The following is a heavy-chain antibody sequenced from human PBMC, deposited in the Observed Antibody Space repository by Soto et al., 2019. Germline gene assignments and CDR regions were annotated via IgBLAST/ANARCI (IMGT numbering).Heavy chain of an antibody. J-gene: IGHJ6*02. D-gene: IGHD1-26*01. CDR3: TTDRIVGPTDEEYFYAMDV. CDR2: ISWNSGNI. Sequence: PGGSLRLSCAASGFTSDDYAMHWVRQVPGKGLEWVSSISWNSGNIGYAAPVKGRFTISRDDSKNTLFLQMNSLRTEDTAVYYCTTDRIVGPTDEEYFYAMDVWGQGTTVTVSS. CDR1: GFTSDDYA. V-gene: IGHV3-9*02.